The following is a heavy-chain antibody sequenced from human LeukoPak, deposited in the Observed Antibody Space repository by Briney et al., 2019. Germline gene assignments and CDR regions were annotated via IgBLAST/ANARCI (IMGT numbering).Heavy chain of an antibody. CDR3: ARDPAAAAGTLADY. CDR1: GYTFTGYY. D-gene: IGHD6-13*01. V-gene: IGHV1-2*02. J-gene: IGHJ4*02. CDR2: INPNSGGT. Sequence: ASVKVSCKASGYTFTGYYMHWVRQAPGQGLEWMGWINPNSGGTNYAQKFQGRVTMTRDTSISTAYMELSRLRSDDTAVYYCARDPAAAAGTLADYWGQGTLVTVSS.